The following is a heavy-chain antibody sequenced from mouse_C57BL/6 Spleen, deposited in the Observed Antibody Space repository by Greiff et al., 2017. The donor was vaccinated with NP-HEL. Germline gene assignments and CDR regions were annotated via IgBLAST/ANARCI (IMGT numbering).Heavy chain of an antibody. J-gene: IGHJ2*01. D-gene: IGHD2-4*01. CDR3: ARDSDYDGVDY. CDR2: ISDGGSYT. V-gene: IGHV5-4*01. Sequence: EVKLMESGGGLVKPGGSLKLSCAASGFTFSSSAMSWVRQTPEKRLEWVATISDGGSYTSDPDNVQGRFTISRDNAKNNLYLQMSHLKSEDTAMYYCARDSDYDGVDYWGQGTTLTVSS. CDR1: GFTFSSSA.